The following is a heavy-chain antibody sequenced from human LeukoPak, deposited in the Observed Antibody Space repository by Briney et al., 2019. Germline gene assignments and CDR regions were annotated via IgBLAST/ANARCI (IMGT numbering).Heavy chain of an antibody. J-gene: IGHJ4*02. CDR1: GFTFTTFW. D-gene: IGHD6-6*01. CDR2: INHDGSST. CDR3: AGDKGTSYLSSFDY. V-gene: IGHV3-74*01. Sequence: GGSLRLSCATSGFTFTTFWMHWVRQAPGKGLVWVSRINHDGSSTNYADSVKGRFTISRDNSKNTLYLQMNSLRAADTAVYYCAGDKGTSYLSSFDYWGQGTLVTVSS.